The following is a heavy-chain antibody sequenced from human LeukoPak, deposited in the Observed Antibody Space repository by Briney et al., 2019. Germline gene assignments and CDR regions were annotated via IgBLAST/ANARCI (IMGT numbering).Heavy chain of an antibody. D-gene: IGHD6-13*01. J-gene: IGHJ4*02. CDR3: AKPMGLIAAAGTGLFDY. V-gene: IGHV3-30*18. CDR2: ISYDGSNK. Sequence: GGSLRLSCAASGFTFSSYGMHWVRQAPGKGLEWVAVISYDGSNKYYADSVKGRFTIPRDNSKNTLYLQMNSLRAEDTAVYYCAKPMGLIAAAGTGLFDYWGQGTLVTVSS. CDR1: GFTFSSYG.